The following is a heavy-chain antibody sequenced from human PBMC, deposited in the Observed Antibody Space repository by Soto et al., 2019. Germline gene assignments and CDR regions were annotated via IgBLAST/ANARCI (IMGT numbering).Heavy chain of an antibody. CDR2: MNPNSGKT. D-gene: IGHD5-12*01. V-gene: IGHV1-8*01. CDR3: ASAFSSGYDPPFDY. J-gene: IGHJ4*02. CDR1: GYTFTSYD. Sequence: ASVKVSCKASGYTFTSYDINWVRQATGQGLEWMGWMNPNSGKTGDEQKFQGRVTMTRNTSISTAYMELSSLRSEDTAVYYCASAFSSGYDPPFDYWGQGTLVTVSS.